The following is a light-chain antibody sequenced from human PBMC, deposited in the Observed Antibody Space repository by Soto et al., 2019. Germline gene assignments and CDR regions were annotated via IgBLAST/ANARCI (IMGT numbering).Light chain of an antibody. CDR3: QSYASSLSGFHVV. V-gene: IGLV1-40*01. J-gene: IGLJ2*01. CDR2: GNS. Sequence: QSVLTQPPSVSGAPGQRVTISCTGSSSNIGAGYDVHWYQQLPGTAPKLLIYGNSNRPSGVPDRFSGSKSGTSASLAITGLQAEDEADYSCQSYASSLSGFHVVFGGGTKLTVL. CDR1: SSNIGAGYD.